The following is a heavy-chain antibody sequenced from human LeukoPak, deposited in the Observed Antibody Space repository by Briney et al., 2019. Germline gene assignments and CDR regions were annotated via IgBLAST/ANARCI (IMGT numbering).Heavy chain of an antibody. V-gene: IGHV3-74*01. CDR2: ISPDGRDT. J-gene: IGHJ4*02. D-gene: IGHD1-26*01. CDR1: GFTFSSSA. Sequence: GGSLRLSCAASGFTFSSSAMSWVRQAPGKGPVWVSRISPDGRDTIYADSVKGRFTISRDNAKNLLYLQMNSLRAGDTAIYYCVRDQDEDRGSTTFDRWGQGTLVTVSS. CDR3: VRDQDEDRGSTTFDR.